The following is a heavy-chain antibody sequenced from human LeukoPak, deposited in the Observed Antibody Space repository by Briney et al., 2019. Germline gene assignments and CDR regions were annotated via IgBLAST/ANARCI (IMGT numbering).Heavy chain of an antibody. CDR3: AREIVEQWVAYNWFDP. CDR2: ISSSSSYI. V-gene: IGHV3-21*01. Sequence: PGGSLRLSCAASGFTFSTYSINWVRQAPGKGLEWVSFISSSSSYIHYADSVKGRFTISRDNAKNSLYLQMNSLRAEDTAVYYCAREIVEQWVAYNWFDPWGQGTLVTVSS. J-gene: IGHJ5*02. CDR1: GFTFSTYS. D-gene: IGHD6-19*01.